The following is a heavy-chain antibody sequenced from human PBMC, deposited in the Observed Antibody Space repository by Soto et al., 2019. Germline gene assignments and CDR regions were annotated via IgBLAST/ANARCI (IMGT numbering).Heavy chain of an antibody. CDR1: GFTFTNIA. CDR2: IVGSGIT. Sequence: EVQLLESGGGLVQPGGSLRLSCAASGFTFTNIAMIWVRQAPGKGPEWVSGIVGSGITYHADSVKGRFTISRDDSKSTLYLQMNSLRVEDTAVYYCAKDDVYNDGLWLPDYWGQGTLVTVSS. CDR3: AKDDVYNDGLWLPDY. D-gene: IGHD2-21*01. V-gene: IGHV3-23*01. J-gene: IGHJ4*02.